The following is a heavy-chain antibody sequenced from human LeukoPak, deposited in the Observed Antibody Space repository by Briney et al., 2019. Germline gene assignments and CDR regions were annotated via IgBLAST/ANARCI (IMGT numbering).Heavy chain of an antibody. J-gene: IGHJ4*02. CDR3: ARIIAAAGQYYFDY. CDR2: ISSSSSYI. CDR1: GFTFSSYS. Sequence: PGGSLRLSCAASGFTFSSYSMNWVRQAPGKGLEWVSSISSSSSYIYYADSVKGRFTISRDNAKNSLYLQMNSLRAEDTAVYYCARIIAAAGQYYFDYWGQGTLVTVSS. V-gene: IGHV3-21*01. D-gene: IGHD6-13*01.